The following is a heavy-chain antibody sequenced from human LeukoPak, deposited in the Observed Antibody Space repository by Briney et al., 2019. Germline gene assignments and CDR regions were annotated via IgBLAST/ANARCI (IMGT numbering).Heavy chain of an antibody. Sequence: PGGSLRLSCAASGFTFSSYSMNWVRQSPGKGLEWVSYIGGRTNSIYYADSVKGRFAISRDNAKNSLYLQMNSLRAEDTAVYYCARGEGSITTVYWGQGTLVTVSS. J-gene: IGHJ4*02. CDR1: GFTFSSYS. CDR2: IGGRTNSI. V-gene: IGHV3-48*01. D-gene: IGHD1-1*01. CDR3: ARGEGSITTVY.